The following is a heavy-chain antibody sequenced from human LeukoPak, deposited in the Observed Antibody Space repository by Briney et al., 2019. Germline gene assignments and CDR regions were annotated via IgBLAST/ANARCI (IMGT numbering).Heavy chain of an antibody. CDR2: ISTSGTAI. V-gene: IGHV3-48*02. CDR1: GFPFSIYS. CDR3: ARGPPLFTN. D-gene: IGHD3-10*01. J-gene: IGHJ4*02. Sequence: GGYLRLSSAASGFPFSIYSMNWVRQAPGKWLVWLSYISTSGTAIYYADSVNGRFTISRDNAKNSLYLQINSLRDEDTAIYYCARGPPLFTNLGQGTLVAGSS.